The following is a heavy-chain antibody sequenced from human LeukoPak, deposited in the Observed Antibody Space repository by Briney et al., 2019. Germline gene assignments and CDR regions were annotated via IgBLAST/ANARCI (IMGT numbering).Heavy chain of an antibody. Sequence: SETLSLTCAVYGGYFSGYYWSWIRQAPGKGLEWIGEINHSGNTNYNPSLKSRVTISVDTSKNQFSLKLSSVTAADTAVYYCVTEPGYCTGGRCYGGWFDPWGQGTLVTVSS. CDR1: GGYFSGYY. V-gene: IGHV4-34*01. CDR3: VTEPGYCTGGRCYGGWFDP. D-gene: IGHD2-15*01. J-gene: IGHJ5*02. CDR2: INHSGNT.